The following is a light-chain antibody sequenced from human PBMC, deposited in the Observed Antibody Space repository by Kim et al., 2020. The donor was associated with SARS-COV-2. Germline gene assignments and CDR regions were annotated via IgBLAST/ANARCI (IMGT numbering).Light chain of an antibody. CDR2: EDK. J-gene: IGLJ2*01. V-gene: IGLV6-57*03. CDR1: SGSIANNY. CDR3: QSYASPDVV. Sequence: GMTVTFSCTRSSGSIANNYVHWYQQRPGSAPTTVIYEDKQRPSGVPDRFSGSIDRSSISASLPISGLKTEDEADYYCQSYASPDVVFGGGTQLTVL.